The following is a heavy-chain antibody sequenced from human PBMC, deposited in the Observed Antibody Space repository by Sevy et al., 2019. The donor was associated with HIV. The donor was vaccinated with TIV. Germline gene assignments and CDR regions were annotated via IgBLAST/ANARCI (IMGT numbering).Heavy chain of an antibody. CDR2: SGST. Sequence: SETLSLTCTVSGVSVSPYYWAWIRQPPGKGLECVAFSGSTNYNPSLKSRATTSVDTSKNQFSLKRSSVTAADTAIFYCARGGPNQQQLDYFDHWGQGTLVTVSS. CDR1: GVSVSPYY. CDR3: ARGGPNQQQLDYFDH. V-gene: IGHV4-59*02. D-gene: IGHD1-1*01. J-gene: IGHJ4*02.